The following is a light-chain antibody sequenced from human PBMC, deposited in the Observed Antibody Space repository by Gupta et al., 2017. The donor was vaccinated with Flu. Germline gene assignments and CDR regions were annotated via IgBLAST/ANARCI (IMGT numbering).Light chain of an antibody. CDR3: QQRSNWPVT. V-gene: IGKV3-11*01. CDR2: DAS. CDR1: QSVSSY. Sequence: PSTLSLSPGESATLSCRASQSVSSYLAWYQQKPGQAPRLLIYDASNRATGIPARFSGSGSGTDFTLTISSLEPEDFAVYYCQQRSNWPVTFGQGTRLEIK. J-gene: IGKJ5*01.